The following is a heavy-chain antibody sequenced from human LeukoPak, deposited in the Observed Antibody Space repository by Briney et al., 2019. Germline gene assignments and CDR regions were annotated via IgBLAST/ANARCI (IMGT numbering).Heavy chain of an antibody. D-gene: IGHD3-10*01. CDR2: ISGSGGST. CDR3: AKGPSRGRYYYGSGSLGDY. Sequence: GGSLRLSCAASGFTFSSYAMSWVRQAPGKGLEWVSAISGSGGSTYYADSVKGRFTISRDNSKNTLYLQMNSLRAEDTAVYYCAKGPSRGRYYYGSGSLGDYWGQGTLVTASS. J-gene: IGHJ4*02. CDR1: GFTFSSYA. V-gene: IGHV3-23*01.